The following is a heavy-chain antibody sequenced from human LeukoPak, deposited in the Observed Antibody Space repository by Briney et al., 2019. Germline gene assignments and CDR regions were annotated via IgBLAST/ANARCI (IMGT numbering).Heavy chain of an antibody. V-gene: IGHV4-39*05. Sequence: SETPSPTSAGSGGSVSGSNYSLGWVRPPPRKGLEWIGNIYSSGSTYYNASLQSRVTISIDTSKNQFSLRLNSVTAADTAMYYCAKSGGYGLIDYWGQGTRVTVSS. D-gene: IGHD1-26*01. J-gene: IGHJ4*02. CDR3: AKSGGYGLIDY. CDR2: IYSSGST. CDR1: GGSVSGSNYS.